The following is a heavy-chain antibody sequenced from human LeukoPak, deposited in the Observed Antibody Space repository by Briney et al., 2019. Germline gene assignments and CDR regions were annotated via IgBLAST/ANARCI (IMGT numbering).Heavy chain of an antibody. D-gene: IGHD2-2*01. Sequence: GGSLRLSCAASGFTFSSYAMSWVRQAPGKGLEWVSAISGSGGSTYYADSVKGRFTISRDNSENTLYLQMNSLRAEDTAVYYCAGSTSWYYFDYWGQGTLVTVSS. CDR2: ISGSGGST. CDR1: GFTFSSYA. CDR3: AGSTSWYYFDY. V-gene: IGHV3-23*01. J-gene: IGHJ4*02.